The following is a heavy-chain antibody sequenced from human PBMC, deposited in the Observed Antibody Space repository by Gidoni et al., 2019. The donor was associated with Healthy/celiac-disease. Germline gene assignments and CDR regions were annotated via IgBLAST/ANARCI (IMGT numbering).Heavy chain of an antibody. CDR1: GYSFPSYW. V-gene: IGHV5-51*01. D-gene: IGHD2-8*01. Sequence: EVQLVQSGAEVKKPGESLKISCKGSGYSFPSYWLGWVRQMPGKGLEWMGIIYPCDSDTRYSPSFQGQVTISADKSISTAYLQWSSLKASDTAMYYCAGAPTGCTNGVCHLHDAFDIWGQGTMVTVSS. CDR2: IYPCDSDT. J-gene: IGHJ3*02. CDR3: AGAPTGCTNGVCHLHDAFDI.